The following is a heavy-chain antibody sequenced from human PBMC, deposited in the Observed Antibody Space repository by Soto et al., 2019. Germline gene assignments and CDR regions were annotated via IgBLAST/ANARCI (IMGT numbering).Heavy chain of an antibody. CDR3: AKEYCSGGSCYNYFDY. CDR2: ISGSGGST. Sequence: GSLRLSCAASGFTFSSYAMSWVRQAPGKGLEWVSAISGSGGSTYYADSVKGRFTISRDNSKNTRYLQMNSLRAEDTAVYYCAKEYCSGGSCYNYFDYWGQGTLVTVSS. V-gene: IGHV3-23*01. J-gene: IGHJ4*02. D-gene: IGHD2-15*01. CDR1: GFTFSSYA.